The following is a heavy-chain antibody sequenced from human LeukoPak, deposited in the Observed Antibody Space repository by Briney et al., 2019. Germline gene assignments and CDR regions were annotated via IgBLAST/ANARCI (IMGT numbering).Heavy chain of an antibody. CDR2: ITGSGGRT. CDR3: AKDRVGAILYFDS. Sequence: GGSLRLSCAASGFTFSSYAMSWVRQAPGKGLEWVSAITGSGGRTYDTDSLKGRFTISRDNSRNTLYLQMNSLRAEDTAVYYCAKDRVGAILYFDSWGQGTLVTVPS. CDR1: GFTFSSYA. V-gene: IGHV3-23*01. D-gene: IGHD1-26*01. J-gene: IGHJ4*02.